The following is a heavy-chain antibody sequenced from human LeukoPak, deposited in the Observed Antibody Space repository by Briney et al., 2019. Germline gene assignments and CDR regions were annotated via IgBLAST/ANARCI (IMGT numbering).Heavy chain of an antibody. CDR1: GGSISSYY. V-gene: IGHV4-59*01. CDR2: IYYSGST. CDR3: ARGGSSGWYLAYYYYGMDV. D-gene: IGHD6-19*01. Sequence: MTSETLSLTCTVSGGSISSYYWSWIRQPPGKGLEWIGYIYYSGSTNYNPSLKSRVTISVDTSKNQFSLKLSSVTAADTAVYYCARGGSSGWYLAYYYYGMDVWGQGTTVTVSS. J-gene: IGHJ6*02.